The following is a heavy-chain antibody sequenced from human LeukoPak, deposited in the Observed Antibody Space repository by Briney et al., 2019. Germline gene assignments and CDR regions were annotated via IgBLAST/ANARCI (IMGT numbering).Heavy chain of an antibody. Sequence: PGGSLRLSCAASGFTFSTYAMSWVRQAPGKGLEWVSTISDSGANTYYADSVRGRFTTSRDNSKNTPYLQKNSLRADDTAIYYCAKSMTLQWRGFFDLWGRGTHVTVSS. V-gene: IGHV3-23*01. CDR3: AKSMTLQWRGFFDL. CDR2: ISDSGANT. J-gene: IGHJ2*01. CDR1: GFTFSTYA. D-gene: IGHD6-19*01.